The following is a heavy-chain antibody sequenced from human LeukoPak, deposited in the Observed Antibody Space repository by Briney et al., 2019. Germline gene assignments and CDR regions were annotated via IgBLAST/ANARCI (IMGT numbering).Heavy chain of an antibody. V-gene: IGHV3-53*01. D-gene: IGHD3-22*01. Sequence: GGSLRLSCAASGFSVSSTYMNWVRQAPGKGLEWVSIIYRDGSTYYADYVRGRFTISRDNSKNTLYLQMNSLRVEDTAVYYCARDYYESSGYPPEPYDNWGQGTLVTVSS. CDR3: ARDYYESSGYPPEPYDN. CDR2: IYRDGST. J-gene: IGHJ4*02. CDR1: GFSVSSTY.